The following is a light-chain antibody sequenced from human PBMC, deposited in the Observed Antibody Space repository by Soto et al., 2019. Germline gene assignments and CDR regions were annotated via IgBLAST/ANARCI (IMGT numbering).Light chain of an antibody. Sequence: EIVLTQSPATLSLSPGERATLSCRASQSVSSYLAWYQQKPGQAPRLLIYDASNRATGIPARFSGSGSGTDFTLTISSLVPEDFAVYYFQQRSNWPPTFGPGTKLDIK. V-gene: IGKV3-11*01. J-gene: IGKJ3*01. CDR3: QQRSNWPPT. CDR1: QSVSSY. CDR2: DAS.